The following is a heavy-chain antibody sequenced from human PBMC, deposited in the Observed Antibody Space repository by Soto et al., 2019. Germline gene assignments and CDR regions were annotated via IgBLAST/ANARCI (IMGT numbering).Heavy chain of an antibody. J-gene: IGHJ6*02. CDR3: ARAILEVRPGLSRRSPFRKTSAPPDYFYYGLDV. V-gene: IGHV3-23*01. CDR2: ITGSGDGT. CDR1: GFTFSSYV. Sequence: EVQVLESGGGLVQPGGSLRLSCAASGFTFSSYVMSWVRQAPGKGLEWVSSITGSGDGTYYADYLKGRFTISRDNSKDTMYLQLDRLRGEDTAIYYCARAILEVRPGLSRRSPFRKTSAPPDYFYYGLDVWGQGTTVTVSS. D-gene: IGHD2-2*01.